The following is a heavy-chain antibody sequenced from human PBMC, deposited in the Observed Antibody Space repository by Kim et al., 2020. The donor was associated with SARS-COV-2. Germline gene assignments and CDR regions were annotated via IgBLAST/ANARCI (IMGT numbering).Heavy chain of an antibody. CDR1: GYTFTGHY. CDR2: IYPNSGGT. CDR3: ARGGSYCSSTSCYTIYFDY. D-gene: IGHD2-2*02. V-gene: IGHV1-2*06. J-gene: IGHJ4*02. Sequence: ASVKVSCKASGYTFTGHYMHWVRQAPGQGLEWVGRIYPNSGGTNYAQKFQGRVTMTRDTSISTAYMEVSRLRSDDTAVYYCARGGSYCSSTSCYTIYFDYWGQGTLVTVSS.